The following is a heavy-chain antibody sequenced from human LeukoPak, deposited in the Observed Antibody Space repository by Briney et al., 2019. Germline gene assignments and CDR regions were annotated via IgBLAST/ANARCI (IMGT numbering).Heavy chain of an antibody. CDR2: INHSGST. CDR1: GGSFSGYY. Sequence: SETLSLTCAVYGGSFSGYYWSWIRQPPGKGLEWIGEINHSGSTNYNPSLKSRVTISVDTSKSQFSLKLSSVTAADTAVYYCARVVVVAAQPSYGMDVWGQGTTVTVSS. D-gene: IGHD2-15*01. V-gene: IGHV4-34*01. CDR3: ARVVVVAAQPSYGMDV. J-gene: IGHJ6*02.